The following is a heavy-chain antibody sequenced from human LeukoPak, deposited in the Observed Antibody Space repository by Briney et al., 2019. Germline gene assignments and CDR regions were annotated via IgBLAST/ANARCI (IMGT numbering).Heavy chain of an antibody. CDR3: ARESSNGYNSDTFDI. CDR1: GFTFSSYW. V-gene: IGHV3-7*01. D-gene: IGHD5-24*01. CDR2: IKQDGSEK. J-gene: IGHJ3*02. Sequence: GGSLRLSCAASGFTFSSYWMSWVRQAPGKGLEWVANIKQDGSEKYYVDSVKGRFTISRDNAKNSLYLQMNSLRAEDTAVYYCARESSNGYNSDTFDIWGQGTMVTVSS.